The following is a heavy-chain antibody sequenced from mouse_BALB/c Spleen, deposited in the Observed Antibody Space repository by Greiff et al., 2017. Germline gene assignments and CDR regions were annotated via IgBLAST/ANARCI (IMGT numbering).Heavy chain of an antibody. D-gene: IGHD1-1*01. CDR3: ARWHSTVVSPYWYFDV. CDR2: ILPGSGST. CDR1: GYTFSSYW. Sequence: QVQLKQSGAKLMKPGASVKISCKATGYTFSSYWIEWVKQRPGHGLEWIGEILPGSGSTNYNEKFKGKATFTADTSSNTAYMQLSSLTSEDSAVYYCARWHSTVVSPYWYFDVWGAGTTVTVSS. J-gene: IGHJ1*01. V-gene: IGHV1-9*01.